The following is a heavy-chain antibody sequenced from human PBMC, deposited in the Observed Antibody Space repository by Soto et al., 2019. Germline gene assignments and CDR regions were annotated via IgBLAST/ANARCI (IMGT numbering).Heavy chain of an antibody. CDR2: NT. CDR1: GGSVSSGSYY. Sequence: SETLSLTCTVSGGSVSSGSYYWSWIRQSPGKGLEWIGYNTNYNPSLKSRVTTSVDTSKNQLSLKLTSVTVADTAVYYCASYRGALYFESWGPGILVTVSS. J-gene: IGHJ4*02. CDR3: ASYRGALYFES. V-gene: IGHV4-61*01. D-gene: IGHD3-16*01.